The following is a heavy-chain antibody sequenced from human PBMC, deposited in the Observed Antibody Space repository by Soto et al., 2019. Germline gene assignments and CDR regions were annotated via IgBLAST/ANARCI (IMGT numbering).Heavy chain of an antibody. CDR2: MNAKSGDT. V-gene: IGHV1-8*01. Sequence: SGAEVKRPGASVKVSCKASGYTFSDFDINWLRQAAGQGPEWMGWMNAKSGDTFSAQRLQGKFNMTWDTSLSTAYMEVGSLTSDDAAIYYCARGNPFNYAGFDVWGQGTTVAVSS. CDR1: GYTFSDFD. J-gene: IGHJ6*02. CDR3: ARGNPFNYAGFDV. D-gene: IGHD3-16*01.